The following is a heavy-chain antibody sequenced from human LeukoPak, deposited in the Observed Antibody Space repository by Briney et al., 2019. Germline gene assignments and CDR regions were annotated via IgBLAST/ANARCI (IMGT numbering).Heavy chain of an antibody. D-gene: IGHD3-10*02. CDR2: ISYDGSNK. J-gene: IGHJ4*02. V-gene: IGHV3-30-3*01. Sequence: GKSLRLSCAASGFTFNSYAMHWVRQAPGKGLEWVAVISYDGSNKYYADSVKGRFTISRDNSKNTLYLQMNSLRAEGTAVYYCARVFSRPYGPPDYWGQGTLVTVSS. CDR1: GFTFNSYA. CDR3: ARVFSRPYGPPDY.